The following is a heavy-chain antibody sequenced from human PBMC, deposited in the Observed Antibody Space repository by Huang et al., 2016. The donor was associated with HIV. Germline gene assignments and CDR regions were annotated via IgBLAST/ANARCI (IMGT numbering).Heavy chain of an antibody. CDR3: ARTRGGGYDY. CDR2: IGRRGTI. V-gene: IGHV3-48*04. Sequence: EVQLVESGGGLVQPGGSLRLSCAACGCTFSDFSLNWVRQAPGKGRDWVSYIGRRGTIYSSSFGKGRFTISRDDAMNSVYLQMNSLSAEDTAVYYCARTRGGGYDYWGQGTLVTVSS. J-gene: IGHJ4*02. CDR1: GCTFSDFS. D-gene: IGHD5-12*01.